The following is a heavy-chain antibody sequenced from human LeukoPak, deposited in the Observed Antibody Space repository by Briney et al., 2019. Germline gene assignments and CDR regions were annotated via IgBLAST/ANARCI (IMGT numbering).Heavy chain of an antibody. CDR1: GYSISSGYY. CDR2: IYHSGST. CDR3: AKDIDELVPFYFDY. J-gene: IGHJ4*02. D-gene: IGHD3-3*02. Sequence: PSETLSLTCAVSGYSISSGYYWGWIRQPPGKGLEWIGSIYHSGSTYYNPSLKSRVTISVDTSKNQFSLKLSSVTAADTAVYYCAKDIDELVPFYFDYWGQGTLVTVSS. V-gene: IGHV4-38-2*02.